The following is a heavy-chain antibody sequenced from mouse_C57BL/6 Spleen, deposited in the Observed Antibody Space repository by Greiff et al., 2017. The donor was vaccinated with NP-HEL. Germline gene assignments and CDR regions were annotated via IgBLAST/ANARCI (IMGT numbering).Heavy chain of an antibody. D-gene: IGHD1-1*01. CDR1: GFTFSDYY. Sequence: EVQVVESGGGLVQPGGSLKLSCAASGFTFSDYYMYWVRQTPEKRLEWVAYISNGGGSTYYPDTVKGRFTISRDNAKNTLYLQMSRLKSEDTAMYYCARLGTTVVAGRAWFAYWGQGTLVTVSA. CDR3: ARLGTTVVAGRAWFAY. V-gene: IGHV5-12*01. J-gene: IGHJ3*01. CDR2: ISNGGGST.